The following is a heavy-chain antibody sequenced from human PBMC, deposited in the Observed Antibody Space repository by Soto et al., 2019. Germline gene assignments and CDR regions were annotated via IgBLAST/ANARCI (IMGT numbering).Heavy chain of an antibody. Sequence: GGSLRRSWSASGFTFSIFSMHWVRQAPGKGLEYVSGISSNGDSTYYADSVKGRFTISRDNSKNTLYLQMSSLRAVDTAVYYCVHPRSTVQIPPTWGQGTLVTVSS. D-gene: IGHD4-17*01. CDR3: VHPRSTVQIPPT. V-gene: IGHV3-64D*06. J-gene: IGHJ5*02. CDR1: GFTFSIFS. CDR2: ISSNGDST.